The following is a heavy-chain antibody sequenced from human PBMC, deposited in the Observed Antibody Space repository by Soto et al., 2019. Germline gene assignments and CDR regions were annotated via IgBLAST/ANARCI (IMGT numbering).Heavy chain of an antibody. D-gene: IGHD3-22*01. CDR1: GGTFISYA. Sequence: SVKVSFKASGGTFISYAISWVRQAPGQGLEWMGGIIPIFGTANYAQKFQGRVTITADESTSTAYMELSSLRSEDTAVYYCARARGTTIVVVTAAEIMDVWGQGTTVTVSS. CDR2: IIPIFGTA. CDR3: ARARGTTIVVVTAAEIMDV. J-gene: IGHJ6*02. V-gene: IGHV1-69*13.